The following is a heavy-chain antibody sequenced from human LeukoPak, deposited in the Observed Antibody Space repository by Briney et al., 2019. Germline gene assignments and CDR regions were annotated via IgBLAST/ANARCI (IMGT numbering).Heavy chain of an antibody. Sequence: PGGSLSLSCTASGFTFSTYGMHWVRQAPGKGLEWVAFLRYDGTNKYYADSVKGRFTISRDISKNALYLQMNSLRAEDTAVYYCAKDSGSTYGEGFDPWGQGTLVTVSS. V-gene: IGHV3-30*02. D-gene: IGHD5-18*01. J-gene: IGHJ5*02. CDR1: GFTFSTYG. CDR2: LRYDGTNK. CDR3: AKDSGSTYGEGFDP.